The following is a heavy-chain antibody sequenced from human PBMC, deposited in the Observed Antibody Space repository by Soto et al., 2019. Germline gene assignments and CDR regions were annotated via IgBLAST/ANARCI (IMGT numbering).Heavy chain of an antibody. CDR3: ARDWYYDSSGYYP. Sequence: SETLSLTCTVSGGSISSGDYYWSWIRQPPGKGLEWIGYIYYSGSTYYNPSLESRVTISVDTSKNQFSLKLSSVTAADTAVYYCARDWYYDSSGYYPWGQGTLVTVSS. V-gene: IGHV4-30-4*01. J-gene: IGHJ5*02. CDR1: GGSISSGDYY. D-gene: IGHD3-22*01. CDR2: IYYSGST.